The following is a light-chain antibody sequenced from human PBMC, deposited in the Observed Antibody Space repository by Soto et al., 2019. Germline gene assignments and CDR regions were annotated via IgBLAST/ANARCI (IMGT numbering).Light chain of an antibody. V-gene: IGKV1-39*01. Sequence: DFQMTQSPSSLSASVGDRVTITCRASQSISRYLNWYQQKPGKAPKLLIYAASSLQSGVPSRFSGSGSGTDFTLTISSLQPEDFATYYCQQSYSTPPLTFGGGTKVEIK. CDR2: AAS. CDR1: QSISRY. J-gene: IGKJ4*01. CDR3: QQSYSTPPLT.